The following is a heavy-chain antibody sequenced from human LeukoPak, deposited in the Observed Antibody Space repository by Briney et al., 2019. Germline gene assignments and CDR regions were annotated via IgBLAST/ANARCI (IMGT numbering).Heavy chain of an antibody. CDR3: ARGPGAFDY. V-gene: IGHV3-7*01. CDR1: GLTFSTYG. CDR2: IKQDGSEK. D-gene: IGHD1-26*01. Sequence: GGSLRLSCAASGLTFSTYGMNWVRQAPGKGLEWVANIKQDGSEKYYVDSVKGRFTISRDNSKNTLYLQMNSLRAEDTAVYYCARGPGAFDYWGQGTLVTVSS. J-gene: IGHJ4*02.